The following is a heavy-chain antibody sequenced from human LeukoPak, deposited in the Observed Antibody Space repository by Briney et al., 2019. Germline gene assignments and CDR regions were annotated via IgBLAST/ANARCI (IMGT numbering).Heavy chain of an antibody. CDR1: GGSISSSSYY. Sequence: PSETLSLTCTVSGGSISSSSYYWGWIRQPPGKGLEWIGSIYYSGSTYYNPPLKSRVTISVDTSKNQFSLKLSSVTAADTAVYYCARVPSAYVGTYYYDSSGYSYFDYWGQGTLVTVSS. CDR2: IYYSGST. CDR3: ARVPSAYVGTYYYDSSGYSYFDY. J-gene: IGHJ4*02. V-gene: IGHV4-39*01. D-gene: IGHD3-22*01.